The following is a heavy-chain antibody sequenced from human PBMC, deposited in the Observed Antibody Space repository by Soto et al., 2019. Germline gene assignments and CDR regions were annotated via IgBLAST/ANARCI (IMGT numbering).Heavy chain of an antibody. J-gene: IGHJ6*02. V-gene: IGHV3-53*01. CDR2: IYSGGST. D-gene: IGHD6-6*01. CDR3: ASRIAARPDYYYGMDV. CDR1: GFTVSSNY. Sequence: GGSLRLSCAASGFTVSSNYMSWVRQAPGKWLEWVSVIYSGGSTYYADSVKGRFTITRDNSKNTLYLQMNSLRAEDTAVYYCASRIAARPDYYYGMDVWGQGXTVTVYS.